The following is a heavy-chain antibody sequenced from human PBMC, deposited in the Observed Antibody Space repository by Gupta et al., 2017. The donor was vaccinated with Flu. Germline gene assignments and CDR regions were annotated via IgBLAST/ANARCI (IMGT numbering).Heavy chain of an antibody. CDR2: IGSGGNT. CDR3: ARDLNWAFIF. CDR1: GFTFSDSH. V-gene: IGHV3-48*02. D-gene: IGHD3-16*01. Sequence: DVQLVESGGGLVQPGGSLSLSCVISGFTFSDSHMNWIRQAPGKGLEWISYIGSGGNTDYADYVRGRFTISRDNARDSLFLQMNSLRDEDTALYYCARDLNWAFIFWGQGALVTVSS. J-gene: IGHJ4*02.